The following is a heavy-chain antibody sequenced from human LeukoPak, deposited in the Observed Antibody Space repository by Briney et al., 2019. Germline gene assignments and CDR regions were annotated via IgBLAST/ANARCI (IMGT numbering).Heavy chain of an antibody. V-gene: IGHV3-23*01. CDR3: AKETLIVVVPGAHFDY. CDR1: GFTFSSYA. J-gene: IGHJ4*02. D-gene: IGHD2-2*01. Sequence: QPGGSLRLSCAASGFTFSSYAMSWVRQAPGKGLEWVSGISGSAGSTYYADSVKGRFTISRDISKNTLYLQMNSLRAEDTAIYYCAKETLIVVVPGAHFDYWGQGTLVTVSS. CDR2: ISGSAGST.